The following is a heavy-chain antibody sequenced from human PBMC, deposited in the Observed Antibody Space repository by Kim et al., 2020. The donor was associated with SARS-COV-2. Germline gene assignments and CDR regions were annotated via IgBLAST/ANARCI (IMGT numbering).Heavy chain of an antibody. CDR3: ARGRKQWLTYYYYYGMDV. V-gene: IGHV3-20*04. CDR2: INWNGGST. Sequence: GGSLRLSCAASGFTFGDYGMSWVRQAPGKGLEWVSGINWNGGSTGYADSVKGRFTISRDNAKNSLYLQMNSLRAEDTALYYCARGRKQWLTYYYYYGMDVWDQGTTVTVSS. D-gene: IGHD6-19*01. J-gene: IGHJ6*02. CDR1: GFTFGDYG.